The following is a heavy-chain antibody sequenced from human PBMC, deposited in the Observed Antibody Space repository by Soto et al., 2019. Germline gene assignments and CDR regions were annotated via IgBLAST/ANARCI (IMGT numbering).Heavy chain of an antibody. CDR1: GGSISSYY. D-gene: IGHD3-16*02. J-gene: IGHJ4*02. CDR2: IYYSGST. CDR3: ARQVRSYHPYFDY. Sequence: XXTLSLAFTVSGGSISSYYWRWIPQPPGKGLEWIGYIYYSGSTNYNPSLKSRVTISVDTSKNQFSLKLSSVTAADTAVYYCARQVRSYHPYFDYWGQGTLVTVSS. V-gene: IGHV4-59*08.